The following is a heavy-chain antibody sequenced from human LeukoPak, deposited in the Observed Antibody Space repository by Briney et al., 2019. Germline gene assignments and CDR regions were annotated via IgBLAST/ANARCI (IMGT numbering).Heavy chain of an antibody. CDR1: GSRFTSYW. D-gene: IGHD4-17*01. CDR3: ARHYPGGDYFIDY. J-gene: IGHJ4*02. V-gene: IGHV5-51*01. Sequence: GESMKISCKGSGSRFTSYWIGWVRQMPGKGLEWVGIIYPDDSDTRYSPSFQDQVIISADKSISTAYLQWTSLKASDTAMYYCARHYPGGDYFIDYCGQGTLVTVSS. CDR2: IYPDDSDT.